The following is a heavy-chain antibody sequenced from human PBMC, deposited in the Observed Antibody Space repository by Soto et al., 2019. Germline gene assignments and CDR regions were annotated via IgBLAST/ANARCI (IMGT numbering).Heavy chain of an antibody. CDR1: RGPITSYF. V-gene: IGHV4-59*01. J-gene: IGHJ6*02. CDR3: ASLYSIKDNGLDV. CDR2: IFHSGRT. Sequence: SETLSLTCTVSRGPITSYFLTWIRQPPGKGLEWIGNIFHSGRTNYNPSLKSRVTISVDTSKSQFSLRLSSVTAADTAVYYCASLYSIKDNGLDVWGHGTTVTVYS. D-gene: IGHD6-13*01.